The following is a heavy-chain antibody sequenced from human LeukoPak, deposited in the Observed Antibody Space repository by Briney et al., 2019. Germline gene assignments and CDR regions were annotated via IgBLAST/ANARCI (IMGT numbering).Heavy chain of an antibody. Sequence: SETLSLTCTVSGGFISSNIYYWGWIRQPPGKGLEWIGSIYYSGTTYYNPSLKSRVTISVDMSKNQFSLKLSSVTAADTAVYYCARLGGDIYFYYMDVWGKGTTVTISS. D-gene: IGHD3-9*01. CDR1: GGFISSNIYY. CDR3: ARLGGDIYFYYMDV. V-gene: IGHV4-39*01. J-gene: IGHJ6*03. CDR2: IYYSGTT.